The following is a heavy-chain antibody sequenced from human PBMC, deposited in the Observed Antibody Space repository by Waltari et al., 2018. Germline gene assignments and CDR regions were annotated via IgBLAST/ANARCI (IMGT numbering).Heavy chain of an antibody. CDR1: GFTFSSYA. J-gene: IGHJ4*02. D-gene: IGHD6-13*01. V-gene: IGHV3-23*01. CDR2: IGGRGGST. Sequence: EVQLLESGGGLVQPGGSLRLSCAASGFTFSSYAMSWVRQAPGKGMGWVSAIGGRGGSTNSADSVKGRFTISRDNSKNSLYLQMISLRAEDTAVYYCAKTGAAGPLADFDYWGQGTLVTVSS. CDR3: AKTGAAGPLADFDY.